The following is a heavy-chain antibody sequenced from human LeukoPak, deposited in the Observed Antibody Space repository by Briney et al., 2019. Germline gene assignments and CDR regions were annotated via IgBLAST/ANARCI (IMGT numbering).Heavy chain of an antibody. CDR3: TREARVGNWFDP. V-gene: IGHV1-2*02. J-gene: IGHJ5*02. Sequence: ASVTVSCRASGYTFTDYYIHWVRQAPGQGLEWMGWINPDNGGTNYAQKFQGRVTTTRDTSIRTVYMDLSRLRSDDTAVFYCTREARVGNWFDPWGQGTQVIVSS. CDR1: GYTFTDYY. D-gene: IGHD2-2*01. CDR2: INPDNGGT.